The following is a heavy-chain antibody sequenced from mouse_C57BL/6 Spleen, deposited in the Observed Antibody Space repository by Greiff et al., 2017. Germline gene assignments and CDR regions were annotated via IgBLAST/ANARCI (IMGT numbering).Heavy chain of an antibody. D-gene: IGHD2-3*01. V-gene: IGHV14-1*01. CDR1: GFNIKDYY. J-gene: IGHJ4*01. CDR3: TFYDGYYVAMDY. Sequence: VHVKQSGAELVRPGASVKLSCTASGFNIKDYYMHWVKQRPEQGLEWIGRIDPEDGDTEYAPKFQGKATMTADTSSNTAYLQLSSLTSEDTAVYYCTFYDGYYVAMDYWGQGTSVTVSS. CDR2: IDPEDGDT.